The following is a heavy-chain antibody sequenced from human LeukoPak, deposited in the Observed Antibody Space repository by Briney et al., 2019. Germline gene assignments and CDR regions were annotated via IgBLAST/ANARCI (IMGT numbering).Heavy chain of an antibody. V-gene: IGHV1-69*05. CDR2: IIPIFATA. Sequence: RASVKVSCKASGGTFSSYAINWVRQATGQGLEWMGRIIPIFATADYAQKFQGRVTITTDESTSTAYMELSSLRSEDTAVYYCARLEQLKDYWGQGTLVTVSS. J-gene: IGHJ4*02. D-gene: IGHD1-26*01. CDR3: ARLEQLKDY. CDR1: GGTFSSYA.